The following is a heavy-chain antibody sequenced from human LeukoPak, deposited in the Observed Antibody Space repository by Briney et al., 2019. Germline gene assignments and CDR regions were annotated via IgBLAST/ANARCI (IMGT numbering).Heavy chain of an antibody. D-gene: IGHD3-10*01. CDR2: ISYDGSNK. J-gene: IGHJ4*02. CDR3: AKESRVTMVRGVIIRPFDY. V-gene: IGHV3-30*18. Sequence: GGSLRLSCAASGFTFSSYGMHWVRQAPGKGLEWVAVISYDGSNKYYADSVKGRFTISRDNSKNTLYLQMNSQRADDTAVYYCAKESRVTMVRGVIIRPFDYWGQGTLVTVSS. CDR1: GFTFSSYG.